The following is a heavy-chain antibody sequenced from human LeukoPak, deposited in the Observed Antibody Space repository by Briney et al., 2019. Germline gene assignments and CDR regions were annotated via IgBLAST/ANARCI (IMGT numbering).Heavy chain of an antibody. Sequence: QPGGSLRLSCAASGFTFSSYGMSWVRQAPGQGLEWVSAISTSGESTYYADSVKGHFTISRDNSKNTLYLQMNSLRAEDTAVYYCAKGGGSSWVKVDYWGQGTLVTVSS. D-gene: IGHD6-13*01. V-gene: IGHV3-23*01. J-gene: IGHJ4*02. CDR2: ISTSGEST. CDR3: AKGGGSSWVKVDY. CDR1: GFTFSSYG.